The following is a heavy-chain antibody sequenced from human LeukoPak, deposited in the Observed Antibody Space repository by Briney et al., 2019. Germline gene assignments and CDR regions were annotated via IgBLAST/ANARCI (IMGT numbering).Heavy chain of an antibody. CDR2: IIPIFGTA. CDR3: ARGGASTSWDPLDY. V-gene: IGHV1-69*13. CDR1: GYTFTSYG. J-gene: IGHJ4*02. D-gene: IGHD2-2*01. Sequence: GASVKVSCKASGYTFTSYGISWVRQAPGQGLEWMGGIIPIFGTANYAQKFQGGVTITADESTSTAYMELSSLRSEDTAVYYCARGGASTSWDPLDYWGQGTLVTVSS.